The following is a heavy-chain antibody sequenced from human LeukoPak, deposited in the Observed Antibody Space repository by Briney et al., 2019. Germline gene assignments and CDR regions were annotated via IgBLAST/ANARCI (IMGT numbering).Heavy chain of an antibody. Sequence: GGSLRLSCAASGFSFGTYWMSWVRQTPEKGLEFVANINQDASVRNYMDSLKGRCTISRDNAKNTVYLEINSLRADDTAVYYCARDPGSSSFDLWGQGALVTVSS. V-gene: IGHV3-7*01. J-gene: IGHJ4*02. CDR3: ARDPGSSSFDL. D-gene: IGHD6-13*01. CDR1: GFSFGTYW. CDR2: INQDASVR.